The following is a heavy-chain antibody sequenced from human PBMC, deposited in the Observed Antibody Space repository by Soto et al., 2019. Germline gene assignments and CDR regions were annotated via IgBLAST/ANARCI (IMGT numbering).Heavy chain of an antibody. J-gene: IGHJ4*02. V-gene: IGHV4-30-2*01. D-gene: IGHD3-3*01. CDR1: GGSINSGGYS. Sequence: SETLSLTCAVSGGSINSGGYSWTWIRQPPGKALEWIGFIYQSETTSYNPSLKSRVTISVNRSKNQFSLKLTSVNAADPAVYYCATELSGYLDYWGQGTRVTVSS. CDR3: ATELSGYLDY. CDR2: IYQSETT.